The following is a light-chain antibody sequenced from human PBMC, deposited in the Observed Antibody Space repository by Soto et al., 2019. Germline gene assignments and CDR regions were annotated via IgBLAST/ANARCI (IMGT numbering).Light chain of an antibody. Sequence: QSALTQPASMSGSPGQSITISCTGTSSDVGGYNYVSWYQQLPGKAPKLMIYEVSNRPSGVSIRFSGSKSGNTASLTISGLRAEDEADYYCNSYTSTSTPYVFGTGTKVTVL. J-gene: IGLJ1*01. CDR1: SSDVGGYNY. CDR3: NSYTSTSTPYV. CDR2: EVS. V-gene: IGLV2-14*01.